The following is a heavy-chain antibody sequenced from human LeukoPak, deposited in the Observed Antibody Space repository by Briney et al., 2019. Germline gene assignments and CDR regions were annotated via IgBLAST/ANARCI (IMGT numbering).Heavy chain of an antibody. V-gene: IGHV4-61*02. D-gene: IGHD4-17*01. Sequence: SETLSLTCTVSGGSISSGSYYWSWIRQPAGKGLEWIGRMYTSGNTNYNPSLKSRVTISVDTSKNQFSLKLTSVTAADTAVYFCARHGYGSQGNWFDPWGQGPLVTVSS. CDR1: GGSISSGSYY. CDR3: ARHGYGSQGNWFDP. J-gene: IGHJ5*02. CDR2: MYTSGNT.